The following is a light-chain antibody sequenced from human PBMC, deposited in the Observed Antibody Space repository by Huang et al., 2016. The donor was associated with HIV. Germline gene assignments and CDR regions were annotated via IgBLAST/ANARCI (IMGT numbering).Light chain of an antibody. V-gene: IGKV1-39*01. J-gene: IGKJ1*01. Sequence: DIQMTQYPSSLSASVGDRVTITCRASQSINTYLNWFQQKPVKAPKVLISAASTWQSGVPSRFSGGGSGTHFTLTITSLQPEDFATYYCQQTYTGVTFGQGTKVEIK. CDR1: QSINTY. CDR2: AAS. CDR3: QQTYTGVT.